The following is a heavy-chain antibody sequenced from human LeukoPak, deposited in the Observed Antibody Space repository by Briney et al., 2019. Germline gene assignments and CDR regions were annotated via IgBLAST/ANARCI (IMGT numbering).Heavy chain of an antibody. CDR2: ISSSSSYI. CDR3: ARDAPYSSGWHNYYFDC. V-gene: IGHV3-21*01. J-gene: IGHJ4*02. Sequence: PGGSLRLSCAASGFTFSSYSMNWVRQAPGKGLEWVSSISSSSSYIYYADSVKGRFTISRDNAKNSLYLQMNSLRAEDTAVYYCARDAPYSSGWHNYYFDCWGQGTLVTVSS. D-gene: IGHD6-19*01. CDR1: GFTFSSYS.